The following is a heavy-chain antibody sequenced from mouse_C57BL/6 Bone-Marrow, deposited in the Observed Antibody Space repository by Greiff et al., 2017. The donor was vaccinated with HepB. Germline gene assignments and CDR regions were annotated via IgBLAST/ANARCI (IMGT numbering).Heavy chain of an antibody. CDR1: GYTFTDYY. V-gene: IGHV1-26*01. CDR2: INPNNGGT. CDR3: ARESNYPWYFDV. Sequence: EVQLQQSGPELVKPGASVKISCKASGYTFTDYYMNWVKQSHGKSLEWIGDINPNNGGTSYNQKFKGKATLTVDKSSSTAYMELRSLTSEDSAVYYCARESNYPWYFDVWGTGTTVTVSS. D-gene: IGHD2-5*01. J-gene: IGHJ1*03.